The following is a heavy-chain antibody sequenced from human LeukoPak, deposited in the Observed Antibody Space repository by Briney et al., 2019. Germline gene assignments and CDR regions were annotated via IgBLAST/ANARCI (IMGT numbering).Heavy chain of an antibody. D-gene: IGHD6-13*01. CDR3: AKSDSSSPTGAFDI. CDR2: ISWNSGSI. J-gene: IGHJ3*02. CDR1: GFTFDDYA. V-gene: IGHV3-9*01. Sequence: GGSLRLSCAVSGFTFDDYAMHWVRQAPGKGLEWVSGISWNSGSIGYADSVKGRFTISRDNAKNSLYLQMNSLRAEDTALYYCAKSDSSSPTGAFDIWGQGTMVTVSS.